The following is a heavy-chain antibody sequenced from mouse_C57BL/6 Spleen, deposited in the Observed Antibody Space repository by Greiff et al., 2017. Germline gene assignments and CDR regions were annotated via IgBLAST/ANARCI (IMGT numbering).Heavy chain of an antibody. CDR2: IRSGSSNI. Sequence: EVKLMESGGGLVKPGGSLKLSCAASGFTFSDYGMHWVRQAPEKGLEWVAYIRSGSSNIYYADTVKGRFTISRDKTKNTLFMQRTSLRSEDAAMYDCAGGRPFAYWGQGTLVTVSA. CDR1: GFTFSDYG. J-gene: IGHJ3*01. CDR3: AGGRPFAY. V-gene: IGHV5-17*01.